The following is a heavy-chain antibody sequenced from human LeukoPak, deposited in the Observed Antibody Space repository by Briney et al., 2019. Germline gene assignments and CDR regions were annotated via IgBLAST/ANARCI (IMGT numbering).Heavy chain of an antibody. CDR1: GFTFSSYW. D-gene: IGHD6-19*01. CDR3: VGSGWYGYFDY. Sequence: PGGSLRLPCAASGFTFSSYWMSWVRQAPGKGLEWVSIIYSGGSTYYADSVKGRFTISRDNSKNTLYLQMNSLRAEDTAVYYCVGSGWYGYFDYWGQGTLVTVSS. CDR2: IYSGGST. V-gene: IGHV3-53*01. J-gene: IGHJ4*02.